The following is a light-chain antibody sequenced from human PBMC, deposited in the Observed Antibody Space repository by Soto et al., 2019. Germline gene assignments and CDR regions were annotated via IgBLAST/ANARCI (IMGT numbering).Light chain of an antibody. J-gene: IGLJ2*01. Sequence: SYELTQPPSVSVAPGQSASISCGGINIGTKSVHWYQQEPGQAPVLVAFDDTDRPSGISERFSGSNSGNTATLTISRVAAGDEADYYCQVWDSSRDQVIFGGGTQLTVL. CDR3: QVWDSSRDQVI. V-gene: IGLV3-21*02. CDR2: DDT. CDR1: NIGTKS.